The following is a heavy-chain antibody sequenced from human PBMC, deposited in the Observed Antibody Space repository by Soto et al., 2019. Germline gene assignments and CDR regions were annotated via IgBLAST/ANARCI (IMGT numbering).Heavy chain of an antibody. Sequence: PSETLSLTCAVYGGSFSGYYWSWIRQPPGKGLEWIGEINHSGSTNYNPSLKSRVTISVDTSKNQFSLKLSSVTAADTAVYYCARGRNYYGSGSYSSYYGMDVWGQGTTVTVSS. CDR2: INHSGST. J-gene: IGHJ6*02. D-gene: IGHD3-10*01. V-gene: IGHV4-34*01. CDR3: ARGRNYYGSGSYSSYYGMDV. CDR1: GGSFSGYY.